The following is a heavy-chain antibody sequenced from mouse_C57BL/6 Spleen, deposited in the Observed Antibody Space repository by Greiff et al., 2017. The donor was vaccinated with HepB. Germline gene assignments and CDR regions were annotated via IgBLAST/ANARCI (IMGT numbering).Heavy chain of an antibody. Sequence: QVQLQQPGAELVRPGSSVKLSCKASGYTFTSYWMHWVKQRPIQGLEWIGNIDPSDSETHYNQKFKDKATLTVDKSSSTAYMQLSSLTSEDSAVYYCARFEGYDGLDYWGQGTTLTVSS. J-gene: IGHJ2*01. CDR3: ARFEGYDGLDY. CDR1: GYTFTSYW. D-gene: IGHD2-14*01. V-gene: IGHV1-52*01. CDR2: IDPSDSET.